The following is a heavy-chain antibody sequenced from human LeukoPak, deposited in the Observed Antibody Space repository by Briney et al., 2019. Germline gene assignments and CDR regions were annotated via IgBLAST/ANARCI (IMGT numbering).Heavy chain of an antibody. CDR1: GGSITTHH. J-gene: IGHJ4*02. Sequence: SETLSLTCTVSGGSITTHHWSWIRQPPGKGLEWIGYISYSGSSSYNPSLRSRVTMSLDTSKNQFSLELSSVTAADTAIYYCARDPLGGSYSDYWGQGTLVTVSS. V-gene: IGHV4-59*11. D-gene: IGHD1-26*01. CDR3: ARDPLGGSYSDY. CDR2: ISYSGSS.